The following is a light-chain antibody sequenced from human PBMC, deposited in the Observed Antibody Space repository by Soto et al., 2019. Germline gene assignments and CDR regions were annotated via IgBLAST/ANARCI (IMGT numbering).Light chain of an antibody. CDR1: QSVSSN. Sequence: EIVMTQSPGTLSVSPGERATLSCRASQSVSSNLAWYQQKPGQAPRLLIYGASTRATGIPARFSGRGSGTEFALTISSLQFEDFAVYYCQQYNDWPPVTFGGGTKVEIK. CDR2: GAS. J-gene: IGKJ4*02. V-gene: IGKV3-15*01. CDR3: QQYNDWPPVT.